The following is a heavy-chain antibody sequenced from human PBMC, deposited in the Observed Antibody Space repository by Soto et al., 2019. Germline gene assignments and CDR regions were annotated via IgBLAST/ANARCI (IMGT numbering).Heavy chain of an antibody. J-gene: IGHJ6*02. CDR2: ISAYNGNT. CDR3: ARVYHCGGDCYLYYYYGMDV. Sequence: QVQLVQSGAEVKKPGASVKVSCKASGYTFTSYGISWARQAPGQGLEWMGWISAYNGNTNYAQKLPGRVTMTTDTSTSTAYMELRRLRSDDTAVYYCARVYHCGGDCYLYYYYGMDVWGQGTTVTVSS. D-gene: IGHD2-21*02. CDR1: GYTFTSYG. V-gene: IGHV1-18*01.